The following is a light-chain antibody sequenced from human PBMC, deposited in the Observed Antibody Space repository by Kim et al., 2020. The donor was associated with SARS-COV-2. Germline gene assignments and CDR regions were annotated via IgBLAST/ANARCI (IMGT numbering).Light chain of an antibody. V-gene: IGKV3-20*01. CDR1: QSVFSKS. Sequence: EIALTQSPGTLSLSPGERASLSCRVSQSVFSKSFAWYQKTPGQAPRLLIYSTSERVTGVPARFSGSGSGTDFTLTIDRLEPEDFALYYCQQCDRSPWTFGQGTKVEIK. J-gene: IGKJ1*01. CDR3: QQCDRSPWT. CDR2: STS.